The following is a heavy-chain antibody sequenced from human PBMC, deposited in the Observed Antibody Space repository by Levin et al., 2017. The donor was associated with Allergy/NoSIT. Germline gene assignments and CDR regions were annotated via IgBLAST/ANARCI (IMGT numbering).Heavy chain of an antibody. D-gene: IGHD6-6*01. J-gene: IGHJ6*03. CDR2: IYPGDSDT. Sequence: GESLKISCKSSGYTFTNYWIAWVRQMPGQGLEWMGIIYPGDSDTRYSPSFQGQVTISADKSITIAYLQWSSLKASDTAMYYFARVRHEYSSSSGRNYHYYYMDVWGKGTTVTVSS. CDR3: ARVRHEYSSSSGRNYHYYYMDV. CDR1: GYTFTNYW. V-gene: IGHV5-51*01.